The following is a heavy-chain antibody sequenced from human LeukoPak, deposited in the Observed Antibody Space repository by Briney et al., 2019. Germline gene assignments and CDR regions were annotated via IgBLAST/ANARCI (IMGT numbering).Heavy chain of an antibody. V-gene: IGHV4-39*07. Sequence: PSETLSLTCTLSGGSINSSSDYWGWIRQPPGKGLGWFGRIYYSGSTYYKPSLKSRVTISVDPSKKQFSLKLSSVTAPDTAVYYCAIPYSSSWYSVADDFDIWGQGTMVPVSS. J-gene: IGHJ3*02. D-gene: IGHD6-13*01. CDR3: AIPYSSSWYSVADDFDI. CDR1: GGSINSSSDY. CDR2: IYYSGST.